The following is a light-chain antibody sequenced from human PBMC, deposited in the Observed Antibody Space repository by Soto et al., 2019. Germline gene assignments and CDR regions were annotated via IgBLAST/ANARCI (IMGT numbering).Light chain of an antibody. J-gene: IGKJ1*01. CDR3: QRYNSALWP. CDR1: QDISNF. CDR2: AAF. V-gene: IGKV1-27*01. Sequence: DIQMTQSPSSLSASVGDRVTITCRASQDISNFLAWYQQKPGKVPKLLIYAAFTLQSGVPSRFSGSGPGTDFTLTISSLQPEDVATYYCQRYNSALWPFGQGTKVEIK.